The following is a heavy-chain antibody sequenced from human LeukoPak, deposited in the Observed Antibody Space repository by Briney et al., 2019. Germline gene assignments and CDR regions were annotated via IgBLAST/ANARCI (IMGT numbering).Heavy chain of an antibody. CDR1: GFTFSSYS. V-gene: IGHV3-21*01. CDR3: ARDPRAYYYGSGSYGPSDY. J-gene: IGHJ4*02. CDR2: ISSSSSYI. D-gene: IGHD3-10*01. Sequence: GGSLRLSCAASGFTFSSYSMNWVRQAPGKGLEWVSSISSSSSYIYYADSVKGRFTISRDNAKNSLYLQMNSLRAEDTAVYYCARDPRAYYYGSGSYGPSDYWGQGTLVTVSS.